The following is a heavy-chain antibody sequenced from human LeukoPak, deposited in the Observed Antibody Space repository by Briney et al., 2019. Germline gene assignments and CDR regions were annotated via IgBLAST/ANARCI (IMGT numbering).Heavy chain of an antibody. V-gene: IGHV4-59*01. Sequence: SETLSLTCTVSGGSISSYYWSWIRQPPGKGLEWIGHIYHSGSTNYNPSLKSRVTISIDTSKNQFSLKLTSVTSADTAVYYCARDGPAYTSRWYDYYYGLDVWGQGTTVTVSS. J-gene: IGHJ6*02. D-gene: IGHD2-2*01. CDR3: ARDGPAYTSRWYDYYYGLDV. CDR1: GGSISSYY. CDR2: IYHSGST.